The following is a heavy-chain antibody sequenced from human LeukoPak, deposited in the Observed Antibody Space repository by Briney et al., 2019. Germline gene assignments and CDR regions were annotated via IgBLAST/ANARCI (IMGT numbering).Heavy chain of an antibody. CDR2: INHSGST. CDR1: GGSFSGYY. Sequence: SETLSLTCAVSGGSFSGYYWSWIRQPPGKGLEWIGEINHSGSTNYNPSLKSRVTILVDTSKNQFSLKLSSVTAADTAVYYCASRGRAGGLDYWGQGTLVTVSS. D-gene: IGHD3-10*01. CDR3: ASRGRAGGLDY. J-gene: IGHJ4*02. V-gene: IGHV4-34*01.